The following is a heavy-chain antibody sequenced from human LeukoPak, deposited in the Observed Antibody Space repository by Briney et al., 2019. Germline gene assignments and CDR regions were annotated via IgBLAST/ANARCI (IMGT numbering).Heavy chain of an antibody. Sequence: PGGSLRLSCAASGFTFSSYAMNWVRQAPGKGLEWVSAISGSGGSTYYADSVKGRFTISRDNSKNTLYLQMNSLRAEDTAVYYCAKDPLIGQWLVPAIFDYWGQGTLVTVSS. CDR1: GFTFSSYA. D-gene: IGHD6-19*01. V-gene: IGHV3-23*01. CDR3: AKDPLIGQWLVPAIFDY. J-gene: IGHJ4*02. CDR2: ISGSGGST.